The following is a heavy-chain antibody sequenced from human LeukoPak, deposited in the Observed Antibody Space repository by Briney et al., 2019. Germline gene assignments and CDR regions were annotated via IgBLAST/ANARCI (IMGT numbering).Heavy chain of an antibody. CDR1: GYTFTGYY. J-gene: IGHJ4*02. V-gene: IGHV1-2*02. CDR3: ASERETLTDY. CDR2: INPNRGGT. Sequence: GAAVKVSCKASGYTFTGYYMHWVRQAPGQGVEWMGWINPNRGGTKYAQKFQGRVTMPSATSISTAYMELSRLRSADTAVYYCASERETLTDYWGQGTLVTVSS.